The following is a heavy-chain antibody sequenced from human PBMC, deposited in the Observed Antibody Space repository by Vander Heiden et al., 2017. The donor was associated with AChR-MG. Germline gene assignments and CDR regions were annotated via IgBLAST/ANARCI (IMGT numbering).Heavy chain of an antibody. CDR3: AKNSYDSGGYYPAY. Sequence: EVHLLESGGGLVQPGGSLILSCAASGFTFSNYAMSWVRQAPGKGLEWVSVVSGSGGSTHYSDSVKGRFTISRDNSRNTLYLQMNSLRAEDTAVYYCAKNSYDSGGYYPAYWGQGTLVTVSS. D-gene: IGHD3-22*01. V-gene: IGHV3-23*01. J-gene: IGHJ4*02. CDR1: GFTFSNYA. CDR2: VSGSGGST.